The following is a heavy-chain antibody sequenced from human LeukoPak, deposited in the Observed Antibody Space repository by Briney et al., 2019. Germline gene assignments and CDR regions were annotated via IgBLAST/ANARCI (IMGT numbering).Heavy chain of an antibody. D-gene: IGHD5-12*01. V-gene: IGHV3-30*18. CDR3: AKVDIVATIDAGRLVDY. CDR1: GFTFSSYG. Sequence: GRSLRLSCAASGFTFSSYGMQWFRQAPDKWLEWVAAISNDGSNKYYADSVKGRFTISRDNSKNTLYLQMNSLRAEDTAVYYCAKVDIVATIDAGRLVDYWGQGTLVTVSS. J-gene: IGHJ4*02. CDR2: ISNDGSNK.